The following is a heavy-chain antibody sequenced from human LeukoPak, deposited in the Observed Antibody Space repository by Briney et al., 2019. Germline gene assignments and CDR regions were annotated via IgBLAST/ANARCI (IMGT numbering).Heavy chain of an antibody. CDR3: AARDLVGGYYYGSGSQAPDAFDI. CDR1: GYTFTSYA. J-gene: IGHJ3*02. D-gene: IGHD3-10*01. V-gene: IGHV1-3*01. CDR2: INAGNGNT. Sequence: ASVKVSCKASGYTFTSYAMHWVRQAPGQRLEWMGWINAGNGNTKYSQKLQGRVTMTTDTSTSTAYMELRSLRSDDTAVYYCAARDLVGGYYYGSGSQAPDAFDIWGQGTMVTVSS.